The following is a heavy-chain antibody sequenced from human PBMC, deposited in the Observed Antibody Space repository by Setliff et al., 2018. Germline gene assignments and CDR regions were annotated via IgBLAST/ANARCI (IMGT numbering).Heavy chain of an antibody. D-gene: IGHD5-18*01. Sequence: GASVKVSCKASGYTFTSHAINWVRQATGQGLEWMGWMNPNSDNTGYAQKFQGRVTMTRNTSISTAYMELSSLRSEDTAVYYCATGRQTDTAFDYWGQGTLVTVSS. J-gene: IGHJ4*02. CDR3: ATGRQTDTAFDY. CDR2: MNPNSDNT. V-gene: IGHV1-8*01. CDR1: GYTFTSHA.